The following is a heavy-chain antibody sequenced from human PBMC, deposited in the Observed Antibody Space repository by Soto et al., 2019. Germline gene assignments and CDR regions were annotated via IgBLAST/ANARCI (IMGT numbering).Heavy chain of an antibody. D-gene: IGHD1-7*01. Sequence: ETLTPSCSVYGASFSGYYWSWIRQPPGKGLEWIGEINHSGSTNYNPSLKSRVTISVDTSKNQFSLKLSSVTAEDTAVYSCARSGITGTTDYWGQGTLVTVSS. J-gene: IGHJ4*02. CDR2: INHSGST. CDR3: ARSGITGTTDY. CDR1: GASFSGYY. V-gene: IGHV4-34*01.